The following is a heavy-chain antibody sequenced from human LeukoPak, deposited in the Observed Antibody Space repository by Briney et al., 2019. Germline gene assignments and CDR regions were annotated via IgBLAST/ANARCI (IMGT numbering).Heavy chain of an antibody. D-gene: IGHD3-22*01. CDR1: GYTFTDYY. V-gene: IGHV1-2*02. CDR2: INPNSGGT. J-gene: IGHJ4*02. Sequence: ASVKVSCKASGYTFTDYYIHWVRQAPGQGLEWMGWINPNSGGTNYAQKFQGRVTMTRDTSISTAYMELSRLRSDDTAVYYCARDAGDSSGYYYPTALDYWGQGTLVTVSS. CDR3: ARDAGDSSGYYYPTALDY.